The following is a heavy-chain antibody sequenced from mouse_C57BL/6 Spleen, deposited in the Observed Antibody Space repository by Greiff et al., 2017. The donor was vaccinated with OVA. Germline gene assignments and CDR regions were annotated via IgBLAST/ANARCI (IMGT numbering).Heavy chain of an antibody. CDR1: GYTSTDHT. V-gene: IGHV1-78*01. D-gene: IGHD2-2*01. J-gene: IGHJ4*01. Sequence: VKLQESDAELVKPGASVKISCKVSGYTSTDHTIHWMKQRPEQGLEWIGYIYPRDGSTKYNEKFKGKATLTADKSSSTAYMQLNSLTSEDSAVYFCARETSGYGDYYAMDYWGQGTSVTVSS. CDR3: ARETSGYGDYYAMDY. CDR2: IYPRDGST.